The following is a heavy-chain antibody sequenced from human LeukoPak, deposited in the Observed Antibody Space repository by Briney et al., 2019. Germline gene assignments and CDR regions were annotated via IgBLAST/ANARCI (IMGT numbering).Heavy chain of an antibody. V-gene: IGHV4-31*03. Sequence: SQTLSLTCTVSGGSMSSGDYYWSWIRQHPGKGLEWIGFIHYTGSTSYNPSLKSRVTISVDTSKSQFSLKLSSVTAADTAVYYCAGRGWALDYWGQGTLVTVSS. CDR2: IHYTGST. D-gene: IGHD6-19*01. J-gene: IGHJ4*02. CDR1: GGSMSSGDYY. CDR3: AGRGWALDY.